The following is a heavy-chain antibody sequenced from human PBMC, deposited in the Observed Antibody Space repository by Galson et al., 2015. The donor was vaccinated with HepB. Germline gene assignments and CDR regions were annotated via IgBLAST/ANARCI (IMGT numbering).Heavy chain of an antibody. CDR2: INAGNGNT. Sequence: SVKVSCKASGYTFTSYAMHWVRQAPGQRLEWMGWINAGNGNTKYSQKFQGRVTITRDTSASTAYMELSSLRSEDTAVYYCARAMTTVTRIVGYWGQGTLVTVSS. CDR3: ARAMTTVTRIVGY. CDR1: GYTFTSYA. J-gene: IGHJ4*02. V-gene: IGHV1-3*01. D-gene: IGHD4-17*01.